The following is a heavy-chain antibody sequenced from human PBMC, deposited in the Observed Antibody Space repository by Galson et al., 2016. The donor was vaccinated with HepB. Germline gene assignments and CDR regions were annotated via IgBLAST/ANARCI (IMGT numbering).Heavy chain of an antibody. J-gene: IGHJ4*02. CDR1: GDSISSRAYH. V-gene: IGHV4-39*01. D-gene: IGHD3-16*01. CDR3: ARQTYYDYVWGSYNSFDF. Sequence: SETLSVTCSVSGDSISSRAYHWGWIRQPPGKGLEWIGSIYYIGTTYYNPSLKSRVPISVDTSKRQFSLTLNSMTAADTAVYYCARQTYYDYVWGSYNSFDFWGQGTVVTVSS. CDR2: IYYIGTT.